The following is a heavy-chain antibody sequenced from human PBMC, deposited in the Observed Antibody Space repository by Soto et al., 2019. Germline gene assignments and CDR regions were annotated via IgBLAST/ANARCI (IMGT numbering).Heavy chain of an antibody. V-gene: IGHV4-39*01. D-gene: IGHD3-22*01. CDR2: VHYSGST. J-gene: IGHJ4*02. Sequence: SETLSLTCSVSGGSIRSNIYYRGWIRQPPGKGLEWIATVHYSGSTYYTPPLKNRVTISADTSKNQFSLRLNSVTAADTAVYYCARQHYYDSSGYYTWNWGQGTLVTVSS. CDR1: GGSIRSNIYY. CDR3: ARQHYYDSSGYYTWN.